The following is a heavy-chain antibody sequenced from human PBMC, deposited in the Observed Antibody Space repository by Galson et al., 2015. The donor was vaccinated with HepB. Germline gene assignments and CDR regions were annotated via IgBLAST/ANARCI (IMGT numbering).Heavy chain of an antibody. CDR3: TRRGYRFYYYDTDV. D-gene: IGHD5-12*01. J-gene: IGHJ6*02. V-gene: IGHV3-49*03. CDR1: GFTFGDYP. Sequence: SLRLSCAGSGFTFGDYPMSWFRQAPGKGLEWVGFIRSKAFGGTTEYAASVEGRFAISRDDSKSIAYLQMNSLKTEDTAVYYCTRRGYRFYYYDTDVWGQGTTVTVSS. CDR2: IRSKAFGGTT.